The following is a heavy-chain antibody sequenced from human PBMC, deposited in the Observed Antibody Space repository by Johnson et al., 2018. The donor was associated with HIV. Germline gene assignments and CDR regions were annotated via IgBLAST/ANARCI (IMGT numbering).Heavy chain of an antibody. Sequence: VQLVESGGGVVQPGRSLRLSCAASGFTFSSYWMSWVRQAPGKGLEWVANIKQDGSEKYYVDSVKGRFTISRDNAKNSLYLQMNSLRAEDTAVYYCARVGRPACTGGVCSRANAFDIWGQGTMVTVSS. CDR2: IKQDGSEK. CDR1: GFTFSSYW. D-gene: IGHD2-8*02. CDR3: ARVGRPACTGGVCSRANAFDI. V-gene: IGHV3-7*05. J-gene: IGHJ3*02.